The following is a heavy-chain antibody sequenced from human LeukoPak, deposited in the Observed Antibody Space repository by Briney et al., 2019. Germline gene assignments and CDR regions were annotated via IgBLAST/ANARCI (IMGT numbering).Heavy chain of an antibody. CDR2: ISAYNGNT. V-gene: IGHV1-18*01. D-gene: IGHD3-16*02. CDR1: GYTFTSYG. Sequence: GASVKVSCKASGYTFTSYGICWVRQAPGQGLEWMGWISAYNGNTNYAQKLQGRVTMTTDTSTSTAYMELRSLRSDDTAVYYCARDMITFGGVIEGEDYWGQGTLVTVSS. CDR3: ARDMITFGGVIEGEDY. J-gene: IGHJ4*02.